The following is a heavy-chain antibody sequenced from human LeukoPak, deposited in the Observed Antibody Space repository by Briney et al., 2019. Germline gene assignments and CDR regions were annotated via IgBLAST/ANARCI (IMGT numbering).Heavy chain of an antibody. CDR1: VGSIRSGSYY. J-gene: IGHJ4*02. D-gene: IGHD3-22*01. CDR3: ARASRDSSGYYYGFDS. Sequence: SETLSLTCNVSVGSIRSGSYYWSWIRQPAGKGLEWIGRIETSGSINYNPSLKSRVTISVDTSKNQFSLNLSSVTAADTAVYYCARASRDSSGYYYGFDSWGQGTLVTVSS. V-gene: IGHV4-61*02. CDR2: IETSGSI.